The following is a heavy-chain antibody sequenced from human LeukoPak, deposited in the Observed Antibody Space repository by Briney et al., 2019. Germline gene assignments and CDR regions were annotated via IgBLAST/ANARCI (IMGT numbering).Heavy chain of an antibody. CDR1: GFTFSSNW. V-gene: IGHV3-7*01. CDR3: ARSIAAATFDY. D-gene: IGHD6-13*01. Sequence: GGSLRLSCAASGFTFSSNWLSWVRQAPGQGLEWLANIKQDESEEYYVDSVKGRFTISRDNAKNSVYLQMNSLRAEDTAVYYCARSIAAATFDYWGQGTLVTVSS. CDR2: IKQDESEE. J-gene: IGHJ4*02.